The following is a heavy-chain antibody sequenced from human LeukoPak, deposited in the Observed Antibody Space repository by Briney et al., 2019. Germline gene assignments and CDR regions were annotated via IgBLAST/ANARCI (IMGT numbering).Heavy chain of an antibody. CDR2: MNPNSGNT. CDR1: GYTFTSYD. Sequence: ASVKVSCKASGYTFTSYDINWVRQATGQGLEWMGWMNPNSGNTGYAQKFQGRVTMTRNTSISTAYMELSSLRSEDTAVYYCARVHDFWSGYPTFDPWGQGTLVTVSS. V-gene: IGHV1-8*01. CDR3: ARVHDFWSGYPTFDP. J-gene: IGHJ5*02. D-gene: IGHD3-3*01.